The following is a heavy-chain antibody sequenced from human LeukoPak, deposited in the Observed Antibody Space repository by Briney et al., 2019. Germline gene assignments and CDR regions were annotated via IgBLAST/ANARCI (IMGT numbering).Heavy chain of an antibody. CDR2: ISSSSSYI. V-gene: IGHV3-21*04. J-gene: IGHJ3*02. CDR3: ARVKGSAGSAFDI. Sequence: GGSLRLSCAASGFTFSSYSMNWVRQAPGKGLEWVSSISSSSSYIYYADSVKGRFTISRDNAKNSLYLQMNSLRAEDTAVYYCARVKGSAGSAFDIWGQGTMVAVSS. CDR1: GFTFSSYS. D-gene: IGHD2-15*01.